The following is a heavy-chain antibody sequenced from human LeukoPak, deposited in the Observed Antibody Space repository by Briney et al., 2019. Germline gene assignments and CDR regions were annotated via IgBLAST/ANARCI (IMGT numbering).Heavy chain of an antibody. D-gene: IGHD2-2*01. J-gene: IGHJ6*02. V-gene: IGHV3-30*03. CDR2: ISHDGSNK. CDR1: GFTFSSYG. CDR3: ARDRDGVVPASYYYYYGMDV. Sequence: GRSLRLSCAASGFTFSSYGMHWVRQAPGKGLEWVAVISHDGSNKYYADSVKRRFTISRDNSKNSLYLQMNSLRAEDTAVYYCARDRDGVVPASYYYYYGMDVWGQGTTVTVSS.